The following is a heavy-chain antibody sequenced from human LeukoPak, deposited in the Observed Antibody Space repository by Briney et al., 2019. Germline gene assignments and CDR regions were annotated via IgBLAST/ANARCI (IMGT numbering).Heavy chain of an antibody. J-gene: IGHJ4*02. CDR1: GGTFSSYA. V-gene: IGHV1-69*13. D-gene: IGHD4-11*01. Sequence: SVKVSCKASGGTFSSYAISWVRQAPGQGLEWMGGIIPIFGTANYAQKFQGRVTITADESTSTPYMELSSLRSEDTAVYYCARGRMTTVTPLGYWGQGTLVTVSS. CDR3: ARGRMTTVTPLGY. CDR2: IIPIFGTA.